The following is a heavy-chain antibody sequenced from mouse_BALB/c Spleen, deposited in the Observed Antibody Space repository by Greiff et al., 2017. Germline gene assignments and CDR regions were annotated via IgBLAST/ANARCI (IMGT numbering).Heavy chain of an antibody. V-gene: IGHV14-3*02. J-gene: IGHJ2*01. CDR2: IDPANGNT. D-gene: IGHD2-4*01. CDR3: ATMITTPY. Sequence: VQLQQSGAELVKPGASVKLSCTASGFNIKDTYMHWVKQRPEQGLEWIGRIDPANGNTKYDPKFQGKATITADTSSNTAYLQLSSLTSEDTAVYYCATMITTPYWGQGTTLTVSS. CDR1: GFNIKDTY.